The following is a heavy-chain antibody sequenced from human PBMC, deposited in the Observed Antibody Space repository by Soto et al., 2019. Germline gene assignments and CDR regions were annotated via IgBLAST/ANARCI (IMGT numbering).Heavy chain of an antibody. J-gene: IGHJ4*02. D-gene: IGHD5-18*01. CDR1: GDSISSGDYY. CDR3: ATHVDTAMVGIDY. V-gene: IGHV4-31*03. Sequence: SETLSLTCTVSGDSISSGDYYWSWIRQHPGKGLEWIGYIYYSGSTYYNPSLKSRVTISVDTSKNQFSLKLSSVTAADTAVYYCATHVDTAMVGIDYWGQGALVTVSS. CDR2: IYYSGST.